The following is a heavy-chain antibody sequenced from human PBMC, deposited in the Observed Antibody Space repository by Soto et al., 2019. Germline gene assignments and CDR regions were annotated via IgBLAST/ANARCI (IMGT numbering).Heavy chain of an antibody. Sequence: LSLTCTVSGGSISSGGYYWSWIRQHPGKGLEWIGYIYYSGSTYYNPSLKSRVTISVDTSKNQFSLKLSSVTAADTAVYYCAREKSPFLLGRQKTHAFDIWGQGTMVTVSS. J-gene: IGHJ3*02. CDR3: AREKSPFLLGRQKTHAFDI. V-gene: IGHV4-31*03. CDR1: GGSISSGGYY. CDR2: IYYSGST.